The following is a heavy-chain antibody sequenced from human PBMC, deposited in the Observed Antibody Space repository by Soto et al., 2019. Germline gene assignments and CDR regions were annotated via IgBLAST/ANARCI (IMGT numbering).Heavy chain of an antibody. V-gene: IGHV3-53*04. CDR1: GFTFSSYS. CDR3: ARVSDYADWFDP. D-gene: IGHD2-2*01. Sequence: GGSLRLSCAASGFTFSSYSMNWVRQAPGKGLEWVSVIYSGGSTYYANSVKGRFTISRHNSKNTLYLQMNSLRAEDTAVYYCARVSDYADWFDPWGQGTLVTVSS. CDR2: IYSGGST. J-gene: IGHJ5*02.